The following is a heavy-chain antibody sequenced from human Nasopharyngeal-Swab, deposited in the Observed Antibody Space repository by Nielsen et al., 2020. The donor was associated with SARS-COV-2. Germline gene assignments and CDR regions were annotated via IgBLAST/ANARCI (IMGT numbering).Heavy chain of an antibody. V-gene: IGHV4-31*03. J-gene: IGHJ4*02. CDR2: IYYSGST. D-gene: IGHD3-22*01. Sequence: SETLSLTCTVSGGSISRGGYYWTWIRQHPGKGLEWIGYIYYSGSTYYNPSLKSRVTISVETSKNQFSLKLSSVTAADTAVYYCARAPIVVVITAFDYWGQGTLVTVSS. CDR1: GGSISRGGYY. CDR3: ARAPIVVVITAFDY.